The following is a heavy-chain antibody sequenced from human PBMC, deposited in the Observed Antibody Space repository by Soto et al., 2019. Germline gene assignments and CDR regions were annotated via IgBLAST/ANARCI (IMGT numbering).Heavy chain of an antibody. CDR1: GFTVSSNY. V-gene: IGHV3-66*01. D-gene: IGHD1-26*01. J-gene: IGHJ4*02. Sequence: GGSLRLSCAASGFTVSSNYMSWVRQAPGKGLEWVSVIYSGGSTYYADSVKGRFTISRDSSKNTLYLQMSSLRAEDTAVYYCATYSGTHRRDYWGQGTLVTVSS. CDR2: IYSGGST. CDR3: ATYSGTHRRDY.